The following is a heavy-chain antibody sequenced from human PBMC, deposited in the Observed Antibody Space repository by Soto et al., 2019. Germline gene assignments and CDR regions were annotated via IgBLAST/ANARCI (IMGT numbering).Heavy chain of an antibody. D-gene: IGHD1-1*01. CDR3: VEGWNDF. CDR1: GFMLSSAW. V-gene: IGHV3-15*01. J-gene: IGHJ4*02. CDR2: IKSTRDGGAR. Sequence: EVQVVESGGDLVEPGGSLRLSCVTSGFMLSSAWMSWVRQAPGKGLEWVARIKSTRDGGARDYAAPVNGRFSISRDASKSTVYLQMNTLRVEDTALYYCVEGWNDFWGQGTLVTVSS.